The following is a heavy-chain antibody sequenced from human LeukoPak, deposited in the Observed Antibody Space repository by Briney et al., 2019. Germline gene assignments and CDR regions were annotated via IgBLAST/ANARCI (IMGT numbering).Heavy chain of an antibody. V-gene: IGHV3-23*01. J-gene: IGHJ4*02. CDR2: ISPSGDIT. D-gene: IGHD3-22*01. CDR1: GFTFSSYA. Sequence: GGSLRLSCAASGFTFSSYAMSWVRQAPGKGLEWVSGISPSGDITYYADSVKGRFTISRDNAKNSLYLQMNSLRAEDTAVYYCAREDYYYDSSGYDYWGQGTLVTVSS. CDR3: AREDYYYDSSGYDY.